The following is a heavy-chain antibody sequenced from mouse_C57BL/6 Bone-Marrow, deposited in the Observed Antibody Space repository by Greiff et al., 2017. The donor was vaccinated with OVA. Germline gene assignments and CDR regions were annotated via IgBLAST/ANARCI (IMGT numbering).Heavy chain of an antibody. Sequence: DVHLVESGGGLVQPGGSLKLSCAASGFTFSDYGMAWVRQAPRKGPEWVAFISNLAYSIYYADTVTGRFTISRENAKNNLYLEMSSLRSEDTAMYYCARHGDAMDYWGQGTSVTVSS. CDR3: ARHGDAMDY. V-gene: IGHV5-15*01. CDR1: GFTFSDYG. CDR2: ISNLAYSI. J-gene: IGHJ4*01.